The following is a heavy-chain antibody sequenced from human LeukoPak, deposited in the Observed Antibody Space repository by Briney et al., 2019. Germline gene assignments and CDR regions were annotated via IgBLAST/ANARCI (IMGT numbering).Heavy chain of an antibody. J-gene: IGHJ5*02. V-gene: IGHV4-39*01. Sequence: SETLSLTCTVSGDSISSGDYYWGWIRQPPGKGLEWIGNVRYSGSNYYSPSLKSRVTISLDTSKNQFSLKLTSMTAADTAVYYCAKRRGGSSELDPWGQGTLVTVS. CDR1: GDSISSGDYY. CDR2: VRYSGSN. CDR3: AKRRGGSSELDP. D-gene: IGHD6-6*01.